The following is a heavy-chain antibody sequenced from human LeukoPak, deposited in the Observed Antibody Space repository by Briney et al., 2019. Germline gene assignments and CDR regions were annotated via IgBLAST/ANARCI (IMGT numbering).Heavy chain of an antibody. Sequence: GASVKVSCKASGGTFSSYAISWVRQAPGQGLEWMGGIIPIFGTANYAQKFQGRVTITADESTSTAYMELSSLRSEDTAVYYCASPRGSSWYYYGMDVWGQGTTVTVSS. CDR3: ASPRGSSWYYYGMDV. V-gene: IGHV1-69*13. J-gene: IGHJ6*02. CDR1: GGTFSSYA. D-gene: IGHD6-13*01. CDR2: IIPIFGTA.